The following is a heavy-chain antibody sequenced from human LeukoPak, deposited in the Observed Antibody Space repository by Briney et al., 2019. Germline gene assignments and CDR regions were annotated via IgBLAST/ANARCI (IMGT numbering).Heavy chain of an antibody. Sequence: SETLSLTCAVYGGAFSGYYWSWIRQPPGTGLEWIGYIYYSGSTNYNPSLKSRVTISVDTSKNQFSLKLSSVTAADTAVYYCARGPEGALYYYYGMDVWGQGTTVTVSS. D-gene: IGHD1-26*01. CDR2: IYYSGST. CDR3: ARGPEGALYYYYGMDV. CDR1: GGAFSGYY. V-gene: IGHV4-59*01. J-gene: IGHJ6*02.